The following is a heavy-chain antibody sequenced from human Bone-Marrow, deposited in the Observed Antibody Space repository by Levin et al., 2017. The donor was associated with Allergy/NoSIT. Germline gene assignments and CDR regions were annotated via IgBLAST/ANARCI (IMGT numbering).Heavy chain of an antibody. CDR3: ARGSMTTVTNYYMDV. V-gene: IGHV3-66*02. Sequence: GESLKISCAASGFTVSSNYMSWVRQAPGKGLEWVSVIYSGGSTYYADSVKGRFTISRDNSKNTLYLQMNSLRAEDTAVYYCARGSMTTVTNYYMDVWGKGTTVTVSS. D-gene: IGHD4-17*01. J-gene: IGHJ6*03. CDR2: IYSGGST. CDR1: GFTVSSNY.